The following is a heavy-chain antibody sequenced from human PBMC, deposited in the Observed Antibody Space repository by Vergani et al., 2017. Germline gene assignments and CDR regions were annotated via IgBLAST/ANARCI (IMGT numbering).Heavy chain of an antibody. CDR2: IHHSGDT. J-gene: IGHJ6*02. CDR3: ARHRCAECFFPSSYFYGMDV. D-gene: IGHD3-16*02. V-gene: IGHV4-38-2*01. Sequence: QVQLQESGPGLLKPSETLTLTCDVSASSIMTNPYWGWFRQSPGKGLEWIGCIHHSGDTHYNSSLKSRVSISISSSSKFSLSLTSVTAADTAIYYCARHRCAECFFPSSYFYGMDVWGHGTTVTVSS. CDR1: ASSIMTNPY.